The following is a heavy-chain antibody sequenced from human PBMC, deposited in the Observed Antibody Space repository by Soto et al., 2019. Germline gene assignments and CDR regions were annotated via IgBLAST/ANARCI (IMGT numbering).Heavy chain of an antibody. CDR1: GFTFSSYS. CDR3: ARDGPYIVATIRAYFYY. J-gene: IGHJ4*02. D-gene: IGHD5-12*01. CDR2: ISSSSSTI. V-gene: IGHV3-48*01. Sequence: EVQLVESGGGLVQPGGSLRLSCAASGFTFSSYSMNWVRQAPGKGLEWVSYISSSSSTIYYADSVKGRFTISRDNAKNSLYLQMNSLRAEDTAVYYCARDGPYIVATIRAYFYYWGQGTLVTVSS.